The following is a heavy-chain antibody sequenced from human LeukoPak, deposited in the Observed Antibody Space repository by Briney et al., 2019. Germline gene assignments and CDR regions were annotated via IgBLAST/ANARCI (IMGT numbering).Heavy chain of an antibody. CDR2: IYYSGRT. V-gene: IGHV4-39*01. Sequence: PSETLSLTCTVSVGSISSGNYHWGWIRQPPGKGLEWLGSIYYSGRTYYNPSLKSRVTISVATSKSGFSLKLSCVTAADTAVYYCATTNSGSGGYSAYWGQGTLVTVSS. D-gene: IGHD3-10*01. J-gene: IGHJ4*02. CDR3: ATTNSGSGGYSAY. CDR1: VGSISSGNYH.